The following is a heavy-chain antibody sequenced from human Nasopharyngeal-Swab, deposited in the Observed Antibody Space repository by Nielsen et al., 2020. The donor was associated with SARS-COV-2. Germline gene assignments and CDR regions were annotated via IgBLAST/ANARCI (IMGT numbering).Heavy chain of an antibody. CDR1: GITFRRYD. CDR3: ASSPGIAAPTGMDV. V-gene: IGHV3-30*04. CDR2: ISYDGSNK. Sequence: GESQKISRAASGITFRRYDMHWVRQAPGKGLEGGAVISYDGSNKYYADSVKGRFTISRDNSKNTLYLQMNSLRAEDTAVYYCASSPGIAAPTGMDVWGQGTTVTVSS. D-gene: IGHD6-13*01. J-gene: IGHJ6*02.